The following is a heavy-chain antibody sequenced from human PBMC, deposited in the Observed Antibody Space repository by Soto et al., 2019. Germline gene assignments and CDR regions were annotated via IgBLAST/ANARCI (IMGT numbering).Heavy chain of an antibody. CDR1: GGSISSYY. CDR2: IYYSGST. CDR3: ARHNGSGSYYGL. Sequence: TSETLSLTCTVSGGSISSYYWSWIRQPPGKGLEWIGYIYYSGSTNYNPSLKSRVTISVDTSKNQFSLKLSSVTAADTAVYYCARHNGSGSYYGLWGQGTLVTAPQ. D-gene: IGHD3-10*01. J-gene: IGHJ4*02. V-gene: IGHV4-59*01.